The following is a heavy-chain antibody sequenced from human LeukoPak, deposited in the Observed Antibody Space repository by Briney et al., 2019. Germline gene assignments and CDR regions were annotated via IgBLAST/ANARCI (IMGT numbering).Heavy chain of an antibody. J-gene: IGHJ3*02. CDR3: ARDLYSSGWTDAFDI. V-gene: IGHV1-2*02. D-gene: IGHD6-19*01. CDR2: INPNSGDT. Sequence: ASVKVSCKASGYTFTGYYMHWVRQAPGQGLEWMGWINPNSGDTNYSQKFQGRVSMTRDTSINTACMELSRLTSDDTAVYYCARDLYSSGWTDAFDIWGQGTMVTVSS. CDR1: GYTFTGYY.